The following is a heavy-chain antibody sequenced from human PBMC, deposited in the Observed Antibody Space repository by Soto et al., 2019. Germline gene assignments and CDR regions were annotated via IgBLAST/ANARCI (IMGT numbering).Heavy chain of an antibody. D-gene: IGHD3-22*01. CDR2: IYYSGST. Sequence: SETLSLTCTVSGGSISSYYWSWIRQPPGKGLEWIGYIYYSGSTNYNPSLKSRVTISVDTSKNQFSLKLSSVTAADTAVYYCARANPRTMIRAFDIWGQGTMVTVSS. CDR1: GGSISSYY. J-gene: IGHJ3*02. CDR3: ARANPRTMIRAFDI. V-gene: IGHV4-59*12.